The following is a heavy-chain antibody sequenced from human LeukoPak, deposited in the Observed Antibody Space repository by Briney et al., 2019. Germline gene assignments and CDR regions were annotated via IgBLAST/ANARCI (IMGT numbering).Heavy chain of an antibody. CDR3: AKRSAESSGYFDS. CDR1: GITFMHYS. CDR2: ITGSGAFT. D-gene: IGHD6-19*01. V-gene: IGHV3-23*01. Sequence: GGSLRLPCAASGITFMHYSMTWVRQTPGKGLEWVSAITGSGAFTDYADSVKGRFTISRDNSKNTLYLQMNSLRVEDTAIYYCAKRSAESSGYFDSWGQGTLVTVSS. J-gene: IGHJ4*02.